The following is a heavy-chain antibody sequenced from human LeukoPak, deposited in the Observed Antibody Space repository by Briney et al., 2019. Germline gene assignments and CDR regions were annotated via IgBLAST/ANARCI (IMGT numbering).Heavy chain of an antibody. J-gene: IGHJ5*02. V-gene: IGHV1-69*05. CDR2: IIPIFGTA. CDR3: ARDNYAGANWFDP. CDR1: GGTFSSYA. Sequence: SVKVSCKASGGTFSSYAISWVRQAPGQGLEWTGGIIPIFGTANYAQKFQGRVTITTDESTSTAYTELSSLRSEDTAVYYCARDNYAGANWFDPWGQGTLVTVSS. D-gene: IGHD1-7*01.